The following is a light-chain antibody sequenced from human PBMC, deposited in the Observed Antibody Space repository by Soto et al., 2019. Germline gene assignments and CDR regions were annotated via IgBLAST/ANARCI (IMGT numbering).Light chain of an antibody. CDR1: QGISTW. CDR2: GAS. Sequence: DIPMTQSPSSVPASVGDRVTITCRASQGISTWLAWYQKRPGRTPKLLISGASSLQSGVPSRFSGSGSGTYFTLTMTSLQPEDFATYYCQQTDSFPLTFGGGTKVEIK. V-gene: IGKV1-12*02. CDR3: QQTDSFPLT. J-gene: IGKJ4*01.